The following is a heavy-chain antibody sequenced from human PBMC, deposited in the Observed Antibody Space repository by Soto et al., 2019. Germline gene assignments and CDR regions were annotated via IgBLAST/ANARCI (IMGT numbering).Heavy chain of an antibody. CDR1: GFTFDDYA. J-gene: IGHJ6*02. Sequence: GGSLRLSCAASGFTFDDYAMHWVRQAPGKGPEWASLISWDGGSTYYADSVKGRFTISRDNSKNSLYLQMNSLRAEDTALYYCAKASGYPRTYYYYGMDVWGQGTTVTVSS. D-gene: IGHD3-22*01. V-gene: IGHV3-43D*04. CDR2: ISWDGGST. CDR3: AKASGYPRTYYYYGMDV.